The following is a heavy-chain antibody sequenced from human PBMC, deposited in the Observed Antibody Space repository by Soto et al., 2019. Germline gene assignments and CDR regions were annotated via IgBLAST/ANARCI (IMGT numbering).Heavy chain of an antibody. CDR2: ISGSGESI. Sequence: EVQLLESGGGLVQPGKSLRLSCAASGFIFSDYAMTWVRQAPGKGLEWVSGISGSGESIYYADSVEGRFTISRDNSKNTLYLQMNSLRGADTAVYYCARDRHGSDWYTYYFYTLAVWGQGTTVTVSS. CDR1: GFIFSDYA. D-gene: IGHD6-13*01. V-gene: IGHV3-23*01. CDR3: ARDRHGSDWYTYYFYTLAV. J-gene: IGHJ6*02.